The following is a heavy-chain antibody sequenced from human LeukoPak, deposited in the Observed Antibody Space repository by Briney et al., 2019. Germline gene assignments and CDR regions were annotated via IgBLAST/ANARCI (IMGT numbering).Heavy chain of an antibody. CDR1: GGSISSGDYY. CDR3: ARGPSGYYYDSRTDP. Sequence: SETLSLTCTVSGGSISSGDYYWSWIRQPPGKGLEWIGYIYYSGSTYYNPSLKSRVTISVDTSKNQFSLKLSSVTAADTAVYYCARGPSGYYYDSRTDPWGQGTLVAVSS. J-gene: IGHJ5*02. D-gene: IGHD3-22*01. V-gene: IGHV4-30-4*08. CDR2: IYYSGST.